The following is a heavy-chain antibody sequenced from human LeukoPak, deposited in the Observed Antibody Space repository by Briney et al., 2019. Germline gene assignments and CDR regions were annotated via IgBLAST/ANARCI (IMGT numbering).Heavy chain of an antibody. J-gene: IGHJ4*02. CDR3: ASSYYDFWSGYSYYSDY. CDR2: IRQDGSEK. CDR1: EFTFSSYW. Sequence: GGSLRLSCTAFEFTFSSYWMYWVRQAPGKGLEWVANIRQDGSEKYYVDSVKGRFTISRDNAKNSLYLQMNSLRAEDTAVYYCASSYYDFWSGYSYYSDYWGQGTLVTVSS. V-gene: IGHV3-7*01. D-gene: IGHD3-3*01.